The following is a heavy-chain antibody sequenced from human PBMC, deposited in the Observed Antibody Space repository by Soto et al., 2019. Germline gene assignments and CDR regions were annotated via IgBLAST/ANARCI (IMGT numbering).Heavy chain of an antibody. CDR3: ARDERGVITLDYYYGMDV. V-gene: IGHV3-30-3*01. D-gene: IGHD3-10*01. CDR1: GFTFSSYA. J-gene: IGHJ6*02. CDR2: ISYDGSNK. Sequence: GGSLRLSCAASGFTFSSYAMHWVRQAPGKGLEWVAVISYDGSNKYYADSVKGRFTISRDNSKNTLYLQMNSLRAEDTAVYYCARDERGVITLDYYYGMDVWGQGTTVTVSS.